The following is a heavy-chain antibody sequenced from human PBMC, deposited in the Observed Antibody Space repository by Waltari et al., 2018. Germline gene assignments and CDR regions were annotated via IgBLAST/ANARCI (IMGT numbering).Heavy chain of an antibody. V-gene: IGHV1-3*01. CDR3: ARPADFYGGTYFDY. D-gene: IGHD4-17*01. J-gene: IGHJ4*02. CDR1: GYTFTSYA. Sequence: QVQLVQSGAEVKKPGASVKVSCKASGYTFTSYAMHWVRQAPGQRLEWMGWINAGNGNTKYSQKFQGRVTITRDTSASTAYMELSSLRSEDTAVYYCARPADFYGGTYFDYWGQGTLVTVSS. CDR2: INAGNGNT.